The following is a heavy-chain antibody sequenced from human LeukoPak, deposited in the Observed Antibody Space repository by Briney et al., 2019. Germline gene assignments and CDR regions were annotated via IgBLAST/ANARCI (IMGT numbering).Heavy chain of an antibody. J-gene: IGHJ6*02. CDR2: INPNSGGT. CDR1: GYTFTGYY. CDR3: ASTWVSSSSDYYYYGMDV. Sequence: ASVKVSCKASGYTFTGYYMHWVRQAPGQGLEWMGWINPNSGGTNYAQKFQGRVTMTRDTSISTAYMELSRLRSDDTAVYYCASTWVSSSSDYYYYGMDVWGQGTTVTVSS. D-gene: IGHD6-13*01. V-gene: IGHV1-2*02.